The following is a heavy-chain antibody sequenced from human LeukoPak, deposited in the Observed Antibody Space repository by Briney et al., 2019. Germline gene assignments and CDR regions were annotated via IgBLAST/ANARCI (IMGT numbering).Heavy chain of an antibody. CDR3: ARDPSAYGDPTYDFDY. CDR1: GFIFSDYY. Sequence: PGGSLRLSCAPCGFIFSDYYMRWIRQAPGQGLEWVSDISNSDTTIYYADSVKGRFTISRDNAKSSLYLQMHSLRAEDTAVYYCARDPSAYGDPTYDFDYGGQGTLVTV. D-gene: IGHD4-17*01. J-gene: IGHJ4*02. V-gene: IGHV3-11*04. CDR2: ISNSDTTI.